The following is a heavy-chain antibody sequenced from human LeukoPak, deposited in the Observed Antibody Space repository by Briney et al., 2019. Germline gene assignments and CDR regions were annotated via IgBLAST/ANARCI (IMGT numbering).Heavy chain of an antibody. Sequence: ASVKVSCKASGYTFTSYDINWVRQATGQGLEWMGWMNPNSGNTGYAQKFQGRVTMTRNTSISTAYMELSSLRSEDKAVYYCARGGFTMVRGVIAGWFDPWGQGTLVTVSS. CDR3: ARGGFTMVRGVIAGWFDP. J-gene: IGHJ5*02. CDR2: MNPNSGNT. D-gene: IGHD3-10*01. CDR1: GYTFTSYD. V-gene: IGHV1-8*01.